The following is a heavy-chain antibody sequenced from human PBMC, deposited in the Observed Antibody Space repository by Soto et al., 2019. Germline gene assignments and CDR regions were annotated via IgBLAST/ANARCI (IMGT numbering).Heavy chain of an antibody. CDR2: FYPGDSNT. J-gene: IGHJ6*02. V-gene: IGHV5-51*01. CDR3: ARPKYGNPSGHFYGVDA. D-gene: IGHD3-10*01. CDR1: GYNFNLYW. Sequence: GESLKISCQVSGYNFNLYWVAWVRQTPGKGLEWIGMFYPGDSNTRYSPSFQGQVTLSVDKSITTAYLQWDSLKASDTGVYYCARPKYGNPSGHFYGVDAWGQGTAVTVSS.